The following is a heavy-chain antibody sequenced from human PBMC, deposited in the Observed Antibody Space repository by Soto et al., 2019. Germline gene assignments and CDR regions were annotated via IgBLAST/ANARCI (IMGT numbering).Heavy chain of an antibody. CDR2: VEVENDER. J-gene: IGHJ4*02. Sequence: EVLLQQSRAEARKPGSVVKMSCEVSGITFSDLHMHWVKQAPGKGLEWVGLVEVENDERLYAEKYRGRLNIDTDTAREISYMELTSLTSYDTAIYFFAAVRGSLGSLAFDYWGQGTPVTVSA. CDR3: AAVRGSLGSLAFDY. V-gene: IGHV1-69-2*01. CDR1: GITFSDLH. D-gene: IGHD3-16*01.